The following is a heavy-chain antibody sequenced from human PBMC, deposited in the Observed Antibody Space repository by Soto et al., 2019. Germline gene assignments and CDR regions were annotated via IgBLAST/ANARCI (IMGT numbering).Heavy chain of an antibody. D-gene: IGHD5-12*01. CDR1: GGSFSGYY. CDR3: ARGKWLRSAVDI. J-gene: IGHJ3*02. V-gene: IGHV4-34*01. CDR2: INHSGST. Sequence: SETLSLTCAVYGGSFSGYYWSWIRQPPGKGLEWIGEINHSGSTNYNPSLKSRVTISVDTSKNQFSLKLSSVTAADTAVYYCARGKWLRSAVDIWDQGTRVTVS.